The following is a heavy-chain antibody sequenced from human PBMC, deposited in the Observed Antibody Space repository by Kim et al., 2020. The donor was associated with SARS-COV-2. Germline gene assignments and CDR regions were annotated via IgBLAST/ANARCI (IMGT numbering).Heavy chain of an antibody. Sequence: SVKGRFTISRDNAKNSLYLEMNSLRDEDTALYYWARGIGDGDYVCYFDYWGQGTLVTVSS. D-gene: IGHD4-17*01. J-gene: IGHJ4*02. CDR3: ARGIGDGDYVCYFDY. V-gene: IGHV3-9*01.